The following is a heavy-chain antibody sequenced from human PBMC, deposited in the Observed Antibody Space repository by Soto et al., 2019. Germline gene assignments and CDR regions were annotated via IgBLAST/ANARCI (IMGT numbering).Heavy chain of an antibody. J-gene: IGHJ6*02. D-gene: IGHD1-7*01. V-gene: IGHV4-39*01. Sequence: SETLSLTCTVSGASISSSSYYRVWIRQPPGKGLEWIGSIYYSGSTYYNPSLKSRLTINPDTSKNQFSLQLNSVTPEDTAEYYGARGHAGTKDVWGQETTVTVSS. CDR2: IYYSGST. CDR3: ARGHAGTKDV. CDR1: GASISSSSYY.